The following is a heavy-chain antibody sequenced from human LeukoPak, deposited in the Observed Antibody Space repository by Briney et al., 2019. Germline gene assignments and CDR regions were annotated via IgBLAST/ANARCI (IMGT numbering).Heavy chain of an antibody. V-gene: IGHV4-34*01. D-gene: IGHD3-22*01. CDR3: ARGSNYYDSSGYYMGDAFDI. CDR2: INHSGST. CDR1: GGSFSGYY. Sequence: PSETLSLTCAVYGGSFSGYYWSWIRQPPGKGLEWIGEINHSGSTNYNPSLKSRVTISVDTSKNQFSLKLSSVTAADTAVYYCARGSNYYDSSGYYMGDAFDIWGQGTMVTVSS. J-gene: IGHJ3*02.